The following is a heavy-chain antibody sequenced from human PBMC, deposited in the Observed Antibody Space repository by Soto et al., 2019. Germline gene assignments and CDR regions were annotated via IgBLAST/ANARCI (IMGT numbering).Heavy chain of an antibody. J-gene: IGHJ1*01. CDR2: IKSKTDGGTT. CDR1: GFTFTNAW. CDR3: TTARGTYGAEYFQH. D-gene: IGHD4-17*01. V-gene: IGHV3-15*01. Sequence: GGSLRLSCAASGFTFTNAWMSWVRQAPGKGLEWVGRIKSKTDGGTTDYAAPVKGRFTISRDDSKNKLYLQMNSLKTEDTAVYYCTTARGTYGAEYFQHWGQGTLVTVSS.